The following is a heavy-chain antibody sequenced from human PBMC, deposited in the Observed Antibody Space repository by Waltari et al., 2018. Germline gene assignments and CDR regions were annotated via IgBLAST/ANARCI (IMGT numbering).Heavy chain of an antibody. CDR2: ISYHGSNK. CDR1: ELNFNNSA. CDR3: ARGRSADGYITDL. J-gene: IGHJ5*02. Sequence: QMQLVESGGGVVQPGGSLRLSCRGSELNFNNSAMQWVRQAPGKGLGWVALISYHGSNKYYADAVMGRFGISRDTSKNTVDLQMDSVRHEDTAMYFCARGRSADGYITDLWGQGTLVTVSP. V-gene: IGHV3-30*09. D-gene: IGHD5-12*01.